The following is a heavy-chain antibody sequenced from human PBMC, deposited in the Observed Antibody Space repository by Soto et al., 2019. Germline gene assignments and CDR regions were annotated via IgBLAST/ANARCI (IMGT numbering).Heavy chain of an antibody. CDR2: VSNRGST. CDR3: SRIAVSGPITGFDY. D-gene: IGHD6-19*01. J-gene: IGHJ4*02. Sequence: QLQLQESGPRLVKPSETLSLTCTVSGCSISNSSYLWVWIRQPPGKGLQWIGSVSNRGSTYYNPSLKSRVTLSVDTSKTQSSLRVSSVTAADTAVSYCSRIAVSGPITGFDYWGQGALVTVSS. V-gene: IGHV4-39*01. CDR1: GCSISNSSYL.